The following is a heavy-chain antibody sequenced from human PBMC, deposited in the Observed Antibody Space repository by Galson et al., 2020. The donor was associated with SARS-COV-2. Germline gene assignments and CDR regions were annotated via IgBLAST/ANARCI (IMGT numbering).Heavy chain of an antibody. CDR1: GGSISSSSYY. CDR2: IYYSGST. J-gene: IGHJ4*02. CDR3: ARVPVLLWFGELSFTEYYFDY. V-gene: IGHV4-39*07. D-gene: IGHD3-10*01. Sequence: ASDTLSLTCTVSGGSISSSSYYWGWIRQPPGKGLEWIGSIYYSGSTYYNPSLKSRVTISVDTSKNQFSLKLSSVTAADTAVYYCARVPVLLWFGELSFTEYYFDYWGQGTLVTVSS.